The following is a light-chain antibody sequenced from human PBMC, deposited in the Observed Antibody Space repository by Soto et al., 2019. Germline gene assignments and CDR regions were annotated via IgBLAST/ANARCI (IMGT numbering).Light chain of an antibody. V-gene: IGLV2-8*01. CDR1: SSDIGGYNY. CDR2: EVS. Sequence: QSALTQPPSASGSPGQSVTISCTGTSSDIGGYNYVSWYQQHPGKAPKLIIYEVSKRPSGVPDRFSGSKSGNTASLTVSGRQAEDEADYYCTSYAGSNNVVFAGGTKVTVL. CDR3: TSYAGSNNVV. J-gene: IGLJ3*02.